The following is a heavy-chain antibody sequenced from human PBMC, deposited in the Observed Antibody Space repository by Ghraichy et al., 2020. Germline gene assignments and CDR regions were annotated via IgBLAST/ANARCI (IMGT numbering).Heavy chain of an antibody. CDR1: GGSISRSSYY. V-gene: IGHV4-39*01. D-gene: IGHD3-10*01. CDR3: ARRSFDYFGLGREYYFDY. J-gene: IGHJ4*02. CDR2: IYYSGST. Sequence: SETLSLTCTVSGGSISRSSYYWGWIRQPPGKGLEWIGIIYYSGSTYYNPSLKSRVTISVDTFKNQFSLKLSSLPAVDTAVYYCARRSFDYFGLGREYYFDYWGQGTLVTVSS.